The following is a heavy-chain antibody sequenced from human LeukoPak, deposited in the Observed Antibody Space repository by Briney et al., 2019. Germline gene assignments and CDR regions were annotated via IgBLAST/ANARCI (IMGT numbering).Heavy chain of an antibody. Sequence: PGGSLRLSCAASGFTFTTYEMNWVREAPGKGLEWVSYISSSGGTIYYADSVRGRFTISRDNDKKSLYLQMNSLRAEDTAVYYCARQIYYYGMDVWGQGTTVTVSS. CDR1: GFTFTTYE. J-gene: IGHJ6*02. CDR2: ISSSGGTI. CDR3: ARQIYYYGMDV. V-gene: IGHV3-48*03.